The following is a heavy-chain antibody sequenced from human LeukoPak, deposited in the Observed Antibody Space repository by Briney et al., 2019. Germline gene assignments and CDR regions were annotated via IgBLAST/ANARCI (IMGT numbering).Heavy chain of an antibody. J-gene: IGHJ3*02. D-gene: IGHD3-9*01. CDR1: GHSISGSSYY. CDR2: ISYSGST. Sequence: PSETLSLTCTVSGHSISGSSYYWGWIRQPPGKGLEWIGSISYSGSTNYNPSLKSRVTISVDTSKNQFSLKLSSVTAADTAVYYCARLLSQYFDWLTAFDIWGQGTMVTVSS. V-gene: IGHV4-39*07. CDR3: ARLLSQYFDWLTAFDI.